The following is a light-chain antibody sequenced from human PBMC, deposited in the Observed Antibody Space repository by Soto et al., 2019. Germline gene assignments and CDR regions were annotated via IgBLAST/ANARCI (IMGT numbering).Light chain of an antibody. CDR2: VNSDGSH. CDR1: SGHSSYG. V-gene: IGLV4-69*01. CDR3: QTWGTGIAV. J-gene: IGLJ2*01. Sequence: QTVVTQSPSASASLGASVNFTCTLSSGHSSYGIAWHQQQPEKGPRYLMKVNSDGSHRKGDGIPDRFSGSSSGAERYLTISSLQSEDEADYYCQTWGTGIAVFDGGTKLTVL.